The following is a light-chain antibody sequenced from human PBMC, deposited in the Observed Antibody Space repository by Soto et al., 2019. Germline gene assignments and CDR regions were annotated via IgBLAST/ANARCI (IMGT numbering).Light chain of an antibody. CDR3: QQGNSFPET. CDR2: AAS. V-gene: IGKV1-12*01. J-gene: IGKJ1*01. CDR1: QGISSY. Sequence: DIQTTQSPSSVSASVGDRVTITCRASQGISSYLAWYQQKPGTAPKLLIYAASSLQSGVPSRFSGSGSGTDFTLTISSLQPEDIATYYCQQGNSFPETFGQGTKVEIK.